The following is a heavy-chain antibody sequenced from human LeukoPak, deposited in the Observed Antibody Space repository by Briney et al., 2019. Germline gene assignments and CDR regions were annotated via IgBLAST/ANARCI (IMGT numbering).Heavy chain of an antibody. J-gene: IGHJ4*02. D-gene: IGHD6-6*01. V-gene: IGHV4-59*01. CDR3: ARIPSIANTAHHFDY. CDR2: IYYSGST. CDR1: GGSISSYY. Sequence: SETLSLTCTVSGGSISSYYWSWIRQPPGKGLEWIGYIYYSGSTNYNPSLKSRVTISVDTSKNQFSLKLSSVTAADTAVYYCARIPSIANTAHHFDYWGQGTLVTVSS.